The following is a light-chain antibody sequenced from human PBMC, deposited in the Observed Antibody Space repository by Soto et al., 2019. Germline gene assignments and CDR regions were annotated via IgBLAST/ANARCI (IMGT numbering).Light chain of an antibody. J-gene: IGKJ5*01. CDR1: QNVRSN. CDR3: QEYDNWPLWT. Sequence: TVMTQAQATLPASPVERDPLYCSPSQNVRSNLAWYQQKPGQPPRLLIYGASTRATGVPARFSGSGSGTEFTLTINSLQSEDFALYYCQEYDNWPLWTFGQGTRLEIK. CDR2: GAS. V-gene: IGKV3-15*01.